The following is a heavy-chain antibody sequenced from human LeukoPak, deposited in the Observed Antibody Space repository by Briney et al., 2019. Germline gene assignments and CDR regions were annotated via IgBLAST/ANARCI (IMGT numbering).Heavy chain of an antibody. CDR3: CATMVRGVGFDY. CDR1: GFTFSNAW. V-gene: IGHV3-15*01. D-gene: IGHD3-10*01. CDR2: IKSKTDGGTT. J-gene: IGHJ4*02. Sequence: GSLRLSCAASGFTFSNAWMSWVRQAPGKGLEWVGRIKSKTDGGTTDYAAPVKGRFTISRDDSKNTLYLQMNSLKTEDTAVYYCCATMVRGVGFDYWGQGTLVTVSS.